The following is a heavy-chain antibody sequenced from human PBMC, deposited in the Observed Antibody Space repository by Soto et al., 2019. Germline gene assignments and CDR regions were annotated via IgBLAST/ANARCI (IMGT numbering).Heavy chain of an antibody. CDR1: GYTFTSYG. CDR3: ARVAAIFGLGWFDP. Sequence: ASVKVSCKASGYTFTSYGISWVRQAPGQGLEWMGWISAYNGNTNYAQKLQGRVTMTTDTSTSTAYMELRSLRSDDTAVYYCARVAAIFGLGWFDPWGQGTLVTVSS. J-gene: IGHJ5*02. D-gene: IGHD3-3*01. CDR2: ISAYNGNT. V-gene: IGHV1-18*01.